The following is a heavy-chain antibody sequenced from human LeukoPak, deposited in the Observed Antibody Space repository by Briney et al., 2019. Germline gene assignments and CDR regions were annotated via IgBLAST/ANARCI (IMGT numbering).Heavy chain of an antibody. V-gene: IGHV3-33*01. CDR1: GFTFSSYG. D-gene: IGHD6-13*01. CDR3: ARRIAEAGRFAY. CDR2: IWYDGSNK. J-gene: IGHJ4*02. Sequence: PGGSLRLSCAASGFTFSSYGMHWVRQAPGKGLEWVAVIWYDGSNKYYADSVKGRFTISRDNSKNTLYLYMKSLRDEDTGVYYCARRIAEAGRFAYWGQGTLVTVSS.